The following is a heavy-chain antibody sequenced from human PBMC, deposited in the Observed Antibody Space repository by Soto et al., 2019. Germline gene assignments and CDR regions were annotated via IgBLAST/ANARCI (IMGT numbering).Heavy chain of an antibody. V-gene: IGHV3-33*01. J-gene: IGHJ6*02. CDR3: ARDLANWNYYYGMDV. D-gene: IGHD1-20*01. CDR2: IWYDGSNK. CDR1: GFTFSSYG. Sequence: QVQLVESGGGVVQPGRSLRLCCAASGFTFSSYGMHWVRQAPGKGLEWVAVIWYDGSNKYYADSVKGRFTISRDNSKNTLYLQMNSLSAEDTAVYYCARDLANWNYYYGMDVWGQGTTVTVSS.